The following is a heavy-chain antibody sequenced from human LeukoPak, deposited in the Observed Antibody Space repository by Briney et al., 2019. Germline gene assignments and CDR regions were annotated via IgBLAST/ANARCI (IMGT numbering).Heavy chain of an antibody. D-gene: IGHD6-6*01. CDR3: ARVYSSTSGKNAFDI. Sequence: GGSLRLSCAVSGFTFSSYWMSWVRQASGKGLEWVANIKQEGSEKTYVDSVKGRFTISRDNAQNSLYLQMNSLRAEDTAVYYCARVYSSTSGKNAFDIWGQGTMVTVSS. V-gene: IGHV3-7*03. CDR1: GFTFSSYW. J-gene: IGHJ3*02. CDR2: IKQEGSEK.